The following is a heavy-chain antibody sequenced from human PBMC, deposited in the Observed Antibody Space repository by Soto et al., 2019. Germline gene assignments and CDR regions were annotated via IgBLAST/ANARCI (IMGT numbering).Heavy chain of an antibody. Sequence: PSETLSLTCAVYGGSFSGYYWSWIRQPPGKGLEWIGEINHSGSTNYNPSLKSRVTISVDTSKNQFSLKLSSVTAADTAVYYCARRHSNYYYYYYMDVWGKGTTVT. V-gene: IGHV4-34*01. J-gene: IGHJ6*03. D-gene: IGHD4-4*01. CDR2: INHSGST. CDR3: ARRHSNYYYYYYMDV. CDR1: GGSFSGYY.